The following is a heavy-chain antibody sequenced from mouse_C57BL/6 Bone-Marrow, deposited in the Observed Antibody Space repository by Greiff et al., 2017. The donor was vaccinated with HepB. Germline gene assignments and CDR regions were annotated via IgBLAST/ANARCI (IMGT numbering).Heavy chain of an antibody. CDR1: GYTFTDYY. Sequence: VQLQQSGAELVRPGASVKLSCKASGYTFTDYYINWVKQRPGQGLEWIARIYPGSGNTYYNEKFKGKATLTAEKSSSTAYMQLSSLTSEDSAVYFCAREFYYYGSSYGAKDYWGQGTSVTVSS. CDR2: IYPGSGNT. D-gene: IGHD1-1*01. J-gene: IGHJ4*01. V-gene: IGHV1-76*01. CDR3: AREFYYYGSSYGAKDY.